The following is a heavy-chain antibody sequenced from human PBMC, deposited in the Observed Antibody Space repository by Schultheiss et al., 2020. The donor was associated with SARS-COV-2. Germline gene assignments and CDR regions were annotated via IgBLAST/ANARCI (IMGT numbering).Heavy chain of an antibody. CDR2: ISGSGGST. D-gene: IGHD3-3*01. J-gene: IGHJ5*02. Sequence: GGSLRLSCAASGFTFSSYAMHWVRQAPGKGLEWVSAISGSGGSTYYADSVKGRFTISRDNSKNTLYLQMNSLRAEDTAVYYCARQGSSRSGYYQFDPWGQGTLVTVSS. CDR1: GFTFSSYA. V-gene: IGHV3-23*01. CDR3: ARQGSSRSGYYQFDP.